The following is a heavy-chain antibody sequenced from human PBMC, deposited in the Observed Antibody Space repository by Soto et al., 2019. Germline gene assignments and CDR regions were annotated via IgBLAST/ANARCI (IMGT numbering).Heavy chain of an antibody. D-gene: IGHD1-20*01. CDR1: GFTFSSYS. CDR3: ARDNWNTKFDP. CDR2: ISSSSSYI. V-gene: IGHV3-21*01. Sequence: GSLRLSCAASGFTFSSYSMNWVRQAPGKGLEWVSSISSSSSYIYYADSVKGRFTISRDNAKNSLYLQMNSLRAEDTAVYYCARDNWNTKFDPWGQGTLVTVSS. J-gene: IGHJ5*02.